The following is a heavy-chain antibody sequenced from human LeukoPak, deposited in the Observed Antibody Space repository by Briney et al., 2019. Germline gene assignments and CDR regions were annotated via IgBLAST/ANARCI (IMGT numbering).Heavy chain of an antibody. Sequence: SETLFLTCTVSGGSISSSSYHWGWIRQPPGKGLEWIGSIYYSGSTYYNPSLKSRVTVSVDTSKNQFSLKLSSVTAADTAVYYCARYSTSSGWFDPWGQGTLVTVSS. CDR1: GGSISSSSYH. J-gene: IGHJ5*02. D-gene: IGHD6-6*01. CDR3: ARYSTSSGWFDP. CDR2: IYYSGST. V-gene: IGHV4-39*01.